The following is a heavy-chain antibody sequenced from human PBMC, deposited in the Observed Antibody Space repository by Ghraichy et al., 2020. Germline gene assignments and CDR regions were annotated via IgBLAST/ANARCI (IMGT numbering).Heavy chain of an antibody. CDR2: IYYSGST. D-gene: IGHD5-24*01. CDR1: GGSVSSGSYY. J-gene: IGHJ4*02. CDR3: ARRDGYNIVGDY. Sequence: ESLNISCTVSGGSVSSGSYYWSWIRQPPGKGLEWIGYIYYSGSTNYNPSLKSRVTISVDTSKNQFSLKLSSVTAADTAVYYCARRDGYNIVGDYWGQGTLVTVSS. V-gene: IGHV4-61*01.